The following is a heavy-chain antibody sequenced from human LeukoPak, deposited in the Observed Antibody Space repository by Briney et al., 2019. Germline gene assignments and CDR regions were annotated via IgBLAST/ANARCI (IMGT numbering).Heavy chain of an antibody. V-gene: IGHV3-53*01. CDR3: ARDTAMVKDYGMDV. D-gene: IGHD5-18*01. CDR2: IYSGGST. CDR1: GFTVSSNY. J-gene: IGHJ6*02. Sequence: GGSLRLSCAASGFTVSSNYMSWVRQAPGKGLEWVSVIYSGGSTYYADSVKGRFTISRDNSKSTLYLQMNSLRAEDTAVYYCARDTAMVKDYGMDVWGQGTTVTVSS.